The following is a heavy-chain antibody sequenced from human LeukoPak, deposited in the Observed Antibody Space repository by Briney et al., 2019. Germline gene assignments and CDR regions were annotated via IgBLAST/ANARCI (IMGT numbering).Heavy chain of an antibody. CDR2: IRSKGYGGTT. Sequence: PGGSLRLSCTASGFTVGDFAMSWFRQAPGKGLEWVGIIRSKGYGGTTEYAASVKGRFTISRDDSKSIAYLQMNSLKTEDTAVYYCTRDLKAGNRGYWGQGTLVTVSS. V-gene: IGHV3-49*03. D-gene: IGHD6-19*01. CDR1: GFTVGDFA. CDR3: TRDLKAGNRGY. J-gene: IGHJ1*01.